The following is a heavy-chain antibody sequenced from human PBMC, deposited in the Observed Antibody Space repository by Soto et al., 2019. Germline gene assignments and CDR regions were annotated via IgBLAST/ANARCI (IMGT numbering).Heavy chain of an antibody. CDR2: INPNNGDT. CDR3: AKKKIYYDSSGPFDY. CDR1: GYTFTGYY. D-gene: IGHD3-22*01. Sequence: ASVKVSCKTSGYTFTGYYMHWVRQAPGQGLEWMGWINPNNGDTNYAQNFQGRVTMTRDTSISTASMELSRLRSDDTAVYSCAKKKIYYDSSGPFDYWGQGPLVTVSS. J-gene: IGHJ4*02. V-gene: IGHV1-2*02.